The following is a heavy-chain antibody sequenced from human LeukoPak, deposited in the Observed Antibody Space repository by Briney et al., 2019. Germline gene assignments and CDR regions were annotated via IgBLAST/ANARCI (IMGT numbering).Heavy chain of an antibody. J-gene: IGHJ5*02. D-gene: IGHD1-26*01. V-gene: IGHV3-64*01. CDR2: ISSNGGNT. CDR3: ARAVSGSYGYWFDP. CDR1: RFTFSNYA. Sequence: GGSLRLSCAASRFTFSNYAMHWVRQAPGKGLEHVSAISSNGGNTHYANSVKGRFTISRDNSKNTLYLQMGSLRAEDMAVYYCARAVSGSYGYWFDPWGQGTLVTVSS.